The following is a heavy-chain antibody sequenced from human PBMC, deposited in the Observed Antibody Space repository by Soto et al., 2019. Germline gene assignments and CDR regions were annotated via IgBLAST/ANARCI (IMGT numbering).Heavy chain of an antibody. D-gene: IGHD3-22*01. Sequence: SETLSLTCTVSGGSISSGGYYWSWIRQHPGKGLEWIGYIYYSGSTYYNPSLKSRVTISVDTSKNQFSLKLSSVTAADTAVYYCARDTTGYYDSRAPDWYFDLWGRGTLVT. J-gene: IGHJ2*01. CDR3: ARDTTGYYDSRAPDWYFDL. V-gene: IGHV4-31*03. CDR1: GGSISSGGYY. CDR2: IYYSGST.